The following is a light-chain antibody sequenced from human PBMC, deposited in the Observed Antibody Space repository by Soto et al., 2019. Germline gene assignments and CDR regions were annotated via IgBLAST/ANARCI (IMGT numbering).Light chain of an antibody. Sequence: QSALTQPASASGSPGQSITISCTGTSSDVGSFNLVSWYQQHPGQAPKLMIYEGTKRPSGVSNRFSGSKSANTASLTISGLQPEDEADYFCCSYTGDTTWVFGGGTQLTVL. J-gene: IGLJ3*02. CDR1: SSDVGSFNL. V-gene: IGLV2-23*01. CDR3: CSYTGDTTWV. CDR2: EGT.